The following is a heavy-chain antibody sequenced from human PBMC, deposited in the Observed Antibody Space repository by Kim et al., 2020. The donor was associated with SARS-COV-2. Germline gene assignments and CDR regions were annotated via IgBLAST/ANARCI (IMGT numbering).Heavy chain of an antibody. D-gene: IGHD6-13*01. CDR2: INHSGST. J-gene: IGHJ5*02. Sequence: SETLSLTCAVYGGSFSGYYWSWIRQPPGKGLEWIGEINHSGSTNYNPSLKSRVTISVDTSKNQFSLKLSSVTAADTAVYYCARRFSSSWYRNWFDPWGQGTRVTVSS. CDR1: GGSFSGYY. CDR3: ARRFSSSWYRNWFDP. V-gene: IGHV4-34*01.